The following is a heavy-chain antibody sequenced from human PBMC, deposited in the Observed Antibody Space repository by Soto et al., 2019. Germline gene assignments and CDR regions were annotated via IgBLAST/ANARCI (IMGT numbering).Heavy chain of an antibody. J-gene: IGHJ6*02. Sequence: SVKVSCKASGGPLSSYAISWVRQAPGQGLEWMGGIIPIFGTANYAQKFQGRVTITADESTSTAYMELSRLISDDTAVYHCSTDSADIGVVPATFGMDVWGQGTTVTVSS. V-gene: IGHV1-69*13. CDR2: IIPIFGTA. CDR3: STDSADIGVVPATFGMDV. D-gene: IGHD2-2*01. CDR1: GGPLSSYA.